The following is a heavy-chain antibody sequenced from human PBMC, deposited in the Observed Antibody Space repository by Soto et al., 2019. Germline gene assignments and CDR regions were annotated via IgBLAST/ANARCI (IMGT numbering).Heavy chain of an antibody. CDR1: RFPIRTWGGG. CDR2: IYWDDDK. J-gene: IGHJ1*01. Sequence: GAGPKPGKPAQPLTLARTVPRFPIRTWGGGVGLVRQPPGKAPGSLSLIYWDDDKRYSPSLKSRLTITKDTSKNQVVLTMTNMDPVDTATYYCAHMVAEYYYGSETLPVENFQHCGQGTLVTVSS. CDR3: AHMVAEYYYGSETLPVENFQH. D-gene: IGHD3-10*01. V-gene: IGHV2-5*02.